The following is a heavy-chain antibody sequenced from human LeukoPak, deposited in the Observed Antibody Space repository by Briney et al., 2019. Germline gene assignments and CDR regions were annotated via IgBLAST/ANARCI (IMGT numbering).Heavy chain of an antibody. D-gene: IGHD6-6*01. V-gene: IGHV1-2*02. Sequence: ASVKVSCKASGYTFTGYYMHWVRQAPGQGLEWMGWINPNSGGTNYAQKFQGRVTMTRDTSISTAYMELSRLRSDDTAVYYCARVEQYSSSSREDYWGQGTLVTVSS. CDR3: ARVEQYSSSSREDY. CDR2: INPNSGGT. J-gene: IGHJ4*02. CDR1: GYTFTGYY.